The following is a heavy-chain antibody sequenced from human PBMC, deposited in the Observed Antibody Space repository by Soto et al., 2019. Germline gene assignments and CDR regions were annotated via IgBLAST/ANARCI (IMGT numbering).Heavy chain of an antibody. Sequence: GGSLRLSCAASGFTFSSYAMHWVRQAPGKGPEWVAVISYDGSNKYYADSVKGRFTISRDNAKKSLYLQMNSLRAEDTAVYYCASHPRDSSGYWYYFDYWGQGTLVTVSS. D-gene: IGHD3-22*01. CDR2: ISYDGSNK. CDR3: ASHPRDSSGYWYYFDY. J-gene: IGHJ4*02. CDR1: GFTFSSYA. V-gene: IGHV3-30-3*01.